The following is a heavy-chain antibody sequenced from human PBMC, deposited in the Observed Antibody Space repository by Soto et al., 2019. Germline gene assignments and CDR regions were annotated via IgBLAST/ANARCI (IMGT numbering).Heavy chain of an antibody. CDR1: GFTFSNYA. Sequence: EVQLLESGGGLVQPGGSLRLSCTASGFTFSNYAMSWVRQAPGRGVGWVSAISGSGDSTNYADSVKGQFAISRDNSNNTQYVQMDSLRVEDTAVYYCAKENRRGYCSGGICYGYFDDWGQGTLVTVSS. CDR3: AKENRRGYCSGGICYGYFDD. CDR2: ISGSGDST. V-gene: IGHV3-23*01. D-gene: IGHD2-15*01. J-gene: IGHJ4*02.